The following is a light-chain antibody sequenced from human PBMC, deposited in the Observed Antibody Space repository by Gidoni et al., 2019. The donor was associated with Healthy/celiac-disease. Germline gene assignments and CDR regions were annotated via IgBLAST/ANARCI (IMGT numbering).Light chain of an antibody. Sequence: DIVLTQSPATLSVSPGERATLSCRANQSVRSNLAWYQQKPGQAPMLLIYGASTRATGIPARFSGSGSGTEFTLTISSLQSEDFAVYYCQQYNNWPPRTFGGGTKVEIK. V-gene: IGKV3-15*01. CDR1: QSVRSN. J-gene: IGKJ4*01. CDR2: GAS. CDR3: QQYNNWPPRT.